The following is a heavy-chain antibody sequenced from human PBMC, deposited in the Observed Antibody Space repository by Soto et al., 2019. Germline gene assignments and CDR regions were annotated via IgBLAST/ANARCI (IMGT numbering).Heavy chain of an antibody. CDR1: GGSFSGYV. V-gene: IGHV1-69*02. D-gene: IGHD3-3*01. CDR3: GRTKSIFGIVTAVDDI. J-gene: IGHJ3*02. Sequence: QVKLVQSGAEVKKPESSVKVSCMTSGGSFSGYVFTWVRQAPGQGLEWMGRIIPVHNITNYAESLQGRVTISADTSSSTTYMELSTLRSDYTAVYFCGRTKSIFGIVTAVDDIWGQGEMVIVSS. CDR2: IIPVHNIT.